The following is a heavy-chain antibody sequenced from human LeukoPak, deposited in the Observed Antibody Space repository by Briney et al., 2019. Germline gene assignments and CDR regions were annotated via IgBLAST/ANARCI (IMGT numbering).Heavy chain of an antibody. CDR1: GYTFTGYY. Sequence: ASVKVSCKASGYTFTGYYMHWVRQAPGQGLEWMGWINPNSGGTNFTQKFQGRVTMTRDTSIRTAYMEVSRLRSDDTAVYYCARGRSIEGSGSLWRYWGQGTLVTVSS. D-gene: IGHD3-10*01. CDR2: INPNSGGT. CDR3: ARGRSIEGSGSLWRY. V-gene: IGHV1-2*02. J-gene: IGHJ4*02.